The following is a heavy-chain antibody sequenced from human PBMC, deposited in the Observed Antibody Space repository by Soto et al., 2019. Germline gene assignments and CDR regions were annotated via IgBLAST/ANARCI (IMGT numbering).Heavy chain of an antibody. CDR1: GFTFGDYA. V-gene: IGHV3-49*04. CDR2: IRSKAYGGTT. Sequence: GGSLRLSCTASGFTFGDYAMSWVRQAPGKGLEWVGFIRSKAYGGTTEYAASVKGRFTISRDDSKSIAYLQMNSLKTEDTAVYYCTRVEYYYGMDVWXQGTTVTVSS. J-gene: IGHJ6*02. CDR3: TRVEYYYGMDV.